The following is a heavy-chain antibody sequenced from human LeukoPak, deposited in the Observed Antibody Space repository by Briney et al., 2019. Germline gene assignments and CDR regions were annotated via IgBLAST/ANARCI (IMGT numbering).Heavy chain of an antibody. V-gene: IGHV1-69*05. CDR2: IIPIFGTA. CDR3: ARDLGGCSSTSCCFYY. CDR1: GGTFSSYT. Sequence: SVKVSCKASGGTFSSYTISWVRQAPGQGLEWMGRIIPIFGTANYAQKFQGRVTITTDGSTSTAYMELSSLRSEDTAVYYCARDLGGCSSTSCCFYYWGQGTLVTVSS. J-gene: IGHJ4*02. D-gene: IGHD2-2*01.